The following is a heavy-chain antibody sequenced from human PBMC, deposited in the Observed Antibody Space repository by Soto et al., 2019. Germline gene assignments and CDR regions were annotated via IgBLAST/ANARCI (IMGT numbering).Heavy chain of an antibody. J-gene: IGHJ6*01. CDR1: GYTFTGYY. Sequence: ASVKVSCKASGYTFTGYYMHWVRQAPGQGLEWMGWINTNSGGTNYAQKFQGRVTMTRDTSISTAYMELSRLRSDDTAVYYCAIHKLAVAGSIPTESYYYGMEVCAQATKVTV. D-gene: IGHD2-2*01. V-gene: IGHV1-2*02. CDR2: INTNSGGT. CDR3: AIHKLAVAGSIPTESYYYGMEV.